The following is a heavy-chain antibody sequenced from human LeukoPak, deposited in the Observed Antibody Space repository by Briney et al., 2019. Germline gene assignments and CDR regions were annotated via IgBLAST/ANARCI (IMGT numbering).Heavy chain of an antibody. V-gene: IGHV6-1*01. J-gene: IGHJ4*02. Sequence: SQTLSLTCAISGDSVSSNSAAWNWIRQSPSRGLEWLGRTYYRSKWYNDYAVSVKSRITINPDTSKNQFSLQLNSVTPEDTAVYYCARDADYYYDSSGYYPFDYWGQGTLVTVSS. CDR2: TYYRSKWYN. D-gene: IGHD3-22*01. CDR3: ARDADYYYDSSGYYPFDY. CDR1: GDSVSSNSAA.